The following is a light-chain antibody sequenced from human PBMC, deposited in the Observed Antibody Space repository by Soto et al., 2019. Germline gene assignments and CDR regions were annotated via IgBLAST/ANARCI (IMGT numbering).Light chain of an antibody. CDR1: SSDVGNYNL. CDR3: CSYAGSSSNWV. J-gene: IGLJ3*02. Sequence: QSALTQPASVSGSPGQSITISCTGTSSDVGNYNLVSWYQQHPDKAPKLMIHEVSKRPSGVSNRFSGSKSGNTASLTISGLQAEDEAAYYCCSYAGSSSNWVFGGGTKLNVL. V-gene: IGLV2-23*02. CDR2: EVS.